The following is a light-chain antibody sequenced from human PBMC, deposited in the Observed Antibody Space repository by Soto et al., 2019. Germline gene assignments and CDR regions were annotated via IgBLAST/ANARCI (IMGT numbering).Light chain of an antibody. CDR3: QQANSFPLN. J-gene: IGKJ4*01. CDR2: AAT. V-gene: IGKV1D-12*01. CDR1: QAISSW. Sequence: DIPMTQSPSSVSASVGDRVTITCRASQAISSWLAWYQQKPGKAPRLLIYAATNLQSGVPSRFSGSGSGTDFTLTISSLQSEDFGTYYCQQANSFPLNFGGGTKVDVK.